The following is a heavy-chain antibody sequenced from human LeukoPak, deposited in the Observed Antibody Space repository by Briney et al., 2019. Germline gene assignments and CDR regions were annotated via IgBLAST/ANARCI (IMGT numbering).Heavy chain of an antibody. D-gene: IGHD5-18*01. CDR3: ARDPGSYGYRTALDY. CDR1: GFTFSSYG. Sequence: GGSLRLSCAASGFTFSSYGMHWVRQAPGKGLEWVAVIWYDGSNKYYADSVKGRFTISRDNSKNTLYLQMNGLRAEDTAVYYCARDPGSYGYRTALDYWGQGTLVTVSS. CDR2: IWYDGSNK. V-gene: IGHV3-33*01. J-gene: IGHJ4*02.